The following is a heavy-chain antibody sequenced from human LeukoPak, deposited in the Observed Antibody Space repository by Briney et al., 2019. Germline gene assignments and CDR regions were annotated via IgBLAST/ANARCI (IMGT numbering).Heavy chain of an antibody. J-gene: IGHJ4*02. CDR2: ISYDGSNK. Sequence: PGGSLRLSCAASGFTFSSYGMHWVRQAPGKGLEWVAVISYDGSNKYYADSVKGRFTISRDNSKNMLYLQMNSLRAEDTAVYYCAKALAGSGELSDYWGQGTLVTVSS. CDR3: AKALAGSGELSDY. D-gene: IGHD3-16*02. V-gene: IGHV3-30*18. CDR1: GFTFSSYG.